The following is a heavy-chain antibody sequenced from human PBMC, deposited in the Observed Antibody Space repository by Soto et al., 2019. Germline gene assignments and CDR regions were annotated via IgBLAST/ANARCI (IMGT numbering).Heavy chain of an antibody. V-gene: IGHV3-23*01. D-gene: IGHD6-13*01. CDR1: GFTFSSYA. CDR3: AKANSRRWATNLDY. J-gene: IGHJ4*02. Sequence: GGSLRLSCAASGFTFSSYAMSWVRQAPGKGLEWVSAISGSGGSTYYADSVKGRFTISRDNSKNTLYLQMNSLRAEDTAVYYCAKANSRRWATNLDYWGQGTLVTVSS. CDR2: ISGSGGST.